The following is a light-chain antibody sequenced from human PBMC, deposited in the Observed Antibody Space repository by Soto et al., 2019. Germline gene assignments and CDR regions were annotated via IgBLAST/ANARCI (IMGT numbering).Light chain of an antibody. CDR3: QQYDNLPT. J-gene: IGKJ5*01. CDR2: DAS. V-gene: IGKV1-33*01. CDR1: QDISNY. Sequence: DVQVTQSPSSLSSSVADRVTITCQASQDISNYLNWYQQKPGKAPKLLIYDASNLETGVPSRFSGSGSGTDFTFTTSSLQPEDIATYYCQQYDNLPTFGQGTRLEIK.